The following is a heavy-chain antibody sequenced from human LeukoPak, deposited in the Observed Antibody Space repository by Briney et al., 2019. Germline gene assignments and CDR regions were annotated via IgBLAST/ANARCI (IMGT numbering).Heavy chain of an antibody. Sequence: SETLSLTCAVYGGSFSGYYWSWIRQPPGKGLEWIGEINHSGSTNYNPSLKSRVTISVDTSKNQFSLKLSSVTAADTAVYYCARKGIYRGSLDYWGQGTLVTVSS. D-gene: IGHD3-16*02. CDR3: ARKGIYRGSLDY. CDR2: INHSGST. CDR1: GGSFSGYY. V-gene: IGHV4-34*01. J-gene: IGHJ4*02.